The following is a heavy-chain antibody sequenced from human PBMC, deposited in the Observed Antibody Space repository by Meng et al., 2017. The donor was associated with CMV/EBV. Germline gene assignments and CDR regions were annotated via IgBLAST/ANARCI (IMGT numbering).Heavy chain of an antibody. Sequence: QVHLTQSPPRLVKHAQTLSRTSSVSGGPISSVEYYWSPIRQPPLNALQSIGYIYYSGSTSYNPSIKRRVTILVDTTKNQFSMKLSSGAAADTAGYYCARDDRRGGVDYWGQGTLVTVSS. J-gene: IGHJ4*02. D-gene: IGHD2-8*02. CDR3: ARDDRRGGVDY. V-gene: IGHV4-30-4*08. CDR2: IYYSGST. CDR1: GGPISSVEYY.